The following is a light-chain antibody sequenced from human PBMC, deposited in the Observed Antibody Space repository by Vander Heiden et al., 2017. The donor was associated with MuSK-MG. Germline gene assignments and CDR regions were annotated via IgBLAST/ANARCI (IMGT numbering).Light chain of an antibody. J-gene: IGLJ2*01. CDR1: SSNIGSDN. V-gene: IGLV1-47*01. Sequence: QSVLTQPPSASGTPGQGVTISCSGGSSNIGSDNVSWYQHPPRAAPKMIIFGNNQRPSGVPDRFSGSKFGTSASLAISGLRSEDEADYYCSAWDGSLNGVIFGGGTKLTVL. CDR2: GNN. CDR3: SAWDGSLNGVI.